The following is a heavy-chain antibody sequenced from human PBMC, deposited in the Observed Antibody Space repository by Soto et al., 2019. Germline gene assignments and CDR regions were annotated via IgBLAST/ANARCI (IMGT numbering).Heavy chain of an antibody. CDR1: GFTFSSYA. D-gene: IGHD4-4*01. CDR2: ISGSGGST. V-gene: IGHV3-23*01. Sequence: LRLSCAASGFTFSSYAMSWVRQAPGKGLEWVSAISGSGGSTYYADSVKGRFTISRDNSKNTLYLQMNSLRAEDTAVYYCAKDQVPTYSNYLNRFYGMDVWGQGTTVTVSS. J-gene: IGHJ6*02. CDR3: AKDQVPTYSNYLNRFYGMDV.